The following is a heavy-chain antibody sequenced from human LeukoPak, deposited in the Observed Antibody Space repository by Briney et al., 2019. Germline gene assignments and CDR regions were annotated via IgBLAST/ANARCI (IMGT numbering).Heavy chain of an antibody. J-gene: IGHJ4*02. CDR1: GGSISGYY. V-gene: IGHV4-59*08. D-gene: IGHD6-19*01. CDR3: ARRDTSGWLSDY. CDR2: IYYSGST. Sequence: PSETLSLTCTVSGGSISGYYWSWIRQPPGKGLEWIGYIYYSGSTNYNPSLESRVTISVDTSNNQFSLKLSSVTAADTAVYYCARRDTSGWLSDYWGQGTLVTVSS.